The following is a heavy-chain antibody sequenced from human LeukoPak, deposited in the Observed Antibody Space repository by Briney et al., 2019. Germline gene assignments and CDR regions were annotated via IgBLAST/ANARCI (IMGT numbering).Heavy chain of an antibody. Sequence: GGSPRLSCAASGFTFSSYAMHWVRQAPGKGLEWVAVISYDGSNKYYADSVKGRFTISRDNSKNTLYLQMNSLRAEDTAVYYCARDPSAAGPFDYWGQGTLVTVSS. CDR1: GFTFSSYA. V-gene: IGHV3-30-3*01. CDR2: ISYDGSNK. D-gene: IGHD6-13*01. J-gene: IGHJ4*02. CDR3: ARDPSAAGPFDY.